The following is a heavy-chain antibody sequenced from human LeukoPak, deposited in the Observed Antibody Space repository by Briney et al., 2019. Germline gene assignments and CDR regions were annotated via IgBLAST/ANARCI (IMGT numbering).Heavy chain of an antibody. CDR3: ARDWFCRDIACYEIPPGGIGWFDP. CDR1: GYSFTNFG. J-gene: IGHJ5*02. Sequence: ASVKVSCKASGYSFTNFGISWVRQAPGQGLEWMGWIIAKNGKTKYPQKFQGRVTMTTDTTTTTAYMELRSLRSDDTAVYYCARDWFCRDIACYEIPPGGIGWFDPWGQGTLVTVTS. CDR2: IIAKNGKT. V-gene: IGHV1-18*01. D-gene: IGHD2-2*01.